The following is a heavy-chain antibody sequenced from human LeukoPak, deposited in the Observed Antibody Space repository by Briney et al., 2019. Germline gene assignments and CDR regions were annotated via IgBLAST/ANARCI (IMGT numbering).Heavy chain of an antibody. J-gene: IGHJ4*02. D-gene: IGHD2-2*01. CDR3: ARANFLYCSSSTCLFDY. CDR2: INPNDGDT. CDR1: GYTFTGYY. V-gene: IGHV1-2*02. Sequence: ASVKVSCKASGYTFTGYYMHWVRQAPGQGLEWMGWINPNDGDTNYAQKFQGRVTMTRDTSISTAHMEVSRLRSDDTAVYYCARANFLYCSSSTCLFDYWGQGTLVTVSS.